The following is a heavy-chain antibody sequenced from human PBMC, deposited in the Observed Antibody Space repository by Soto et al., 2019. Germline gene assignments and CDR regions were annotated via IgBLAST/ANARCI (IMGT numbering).Heavy chain of an antibody. Sequence: GASVKVSCKAAGYNFRRYGISWVRQAPGRGLEWVGWISANNGDTKNAEKFQGRVTLTTDTSTSTTYMELTSLRSDDTAVYYCARDTALPLGLRDDFFYYGMDVWGQGTTVTVSS. CDR1: GYNFRRYG. CDR3: ARDTALPLGLRDDFFYYGMDV. J-gene: IGHJ6*02. D-gene: IGHD2-2*01. V-gene: IGHV1-18*04. CDR2: ISANNGDT.